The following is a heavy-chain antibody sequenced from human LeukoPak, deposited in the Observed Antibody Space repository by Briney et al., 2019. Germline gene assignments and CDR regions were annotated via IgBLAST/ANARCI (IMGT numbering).Heavy chain of an antibody. Sequence: SSETLSLTCTVSGGSISSGGYYWSWIRQPAGKGLEWIGRSGSINYNPSLKSRVTISVDTSKNQFSLKLSSVTAADTAVYYCARHKGLHGYYFDYWGQGTLVTVSS. V-gene: IGHV4-61*02. J-gene: IGHJ4*02. CDR3: ARHKGLHGYYFDY. CDR2: SGSI. CDR1: GGSISSGGYY. D-gene: IGHD4-11*01.